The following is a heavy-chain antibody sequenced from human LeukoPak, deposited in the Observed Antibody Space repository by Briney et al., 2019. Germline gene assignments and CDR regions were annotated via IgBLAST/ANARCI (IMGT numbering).Heavy chain of an antibody. V-gene: IGHV3-53*01. D-gene: IGHD6-13*01. CDR2: IHSGGNT. Sequence: PGESLILSCAAPALTVISNYVGWVRQAPAKVIEWVSVIHSGGNTYYADSVKGRFTIYRDNSRNTMDLQMNSLRAEDTAVYYCARCDSSRWNGIDYWGQGTLVTVSS. CDR1: ALTVISNY. CDR3: ARCDSSRWNGIDY. J-gene: IGHJ4*02.